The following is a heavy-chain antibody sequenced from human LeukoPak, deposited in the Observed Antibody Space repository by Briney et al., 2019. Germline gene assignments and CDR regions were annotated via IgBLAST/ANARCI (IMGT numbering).Heavy chain of an antibody. V-gene: IGHV4-59*01. D-gene: IGHD3-10*01. CDR3: ARVFPGTEFFDY. J-gene: IGHJ4*02. CDR1: GGSISSYY. CDR2: IYYSGST. Sequence: SETLSLTCTVSGGSISSYYWSWIRQPPGKGLEWIGYIYYSGSTNYNPSLKSRVTISVDTSKNQFSLKLSSVTAADTAVYYCARVFPGTEFFDYWGQGTLVTVSS.